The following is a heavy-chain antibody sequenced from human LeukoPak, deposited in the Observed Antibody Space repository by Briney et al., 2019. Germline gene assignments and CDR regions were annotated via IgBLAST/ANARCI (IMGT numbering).Heavy chain of an antibody. Sequence: GALRLSCAASGFTFSTYALGWVRQSPGKGLEWVSVINTSGGGTYYTESVQGRFTISRDNTKDTLYLQMSSLRAEDTSVYYCARDRGYCSGGSCYSEIPDYWGQGTLVTVSS. CDR1: GFTFSTYA. V-gene: IGHV3-23*01. J-gene: IGHJ4*02. CDR3: ARDRGYCSGGSCYSEIPDY. CDR2: INTSGGGT. D-gene: IGHD2-15*01.